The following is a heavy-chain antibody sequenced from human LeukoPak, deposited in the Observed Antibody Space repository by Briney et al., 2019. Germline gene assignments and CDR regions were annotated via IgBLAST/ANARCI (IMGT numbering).Heavy chain of an antibody. Sequence: ALVKVSCKASGYTFTGYYMHWVRQAPGQGLEWMGWINPNSGGTNYAQKFQGRVTMTRDTSISTAYMELSRLRSDDTAVYYCARSYADYYYMDVWGKGTTVTVSS. CDR3: ARSYADYYYMDV. V-gene: IGHV1-2*02. CDR1: GYTFTGYY. CDR2: INPNSGGT. D-gene: IGHD1-26*01. J-gene: IGHJ6*03.